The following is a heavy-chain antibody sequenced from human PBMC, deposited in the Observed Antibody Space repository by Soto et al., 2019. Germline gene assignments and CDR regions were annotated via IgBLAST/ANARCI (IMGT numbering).Heavy chain of an antibody. J-gene: IGHJ6*02. D-gene: IGHD6-19*01. CDR3: ARTGYSSGWYYYYYYGMDV. V-gene: IGHV4-39*01. CDR2: IYYSGST. CDR1: GGSISSSSYY. Sequence: LSLTCTVSGGSISSSSYYWGWIRQPPGKGLEWIGSIYYSGSTYYNPSLKSRVTISVDTSKNQFSLKLSSVTAADTAVYYCARTGYSSGWYYYYYYGMDVWGQGTTVTVSS.